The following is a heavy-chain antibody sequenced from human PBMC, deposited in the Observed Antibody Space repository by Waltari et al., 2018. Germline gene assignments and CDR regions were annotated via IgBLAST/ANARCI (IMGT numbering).Heavy chain of an antibody. V-gene: IGHV1-2*06. Sequence: QVQLVQSGAEVKKPGASVKVSCKASGYTFTGYYMHWVRQAPGQGLEWMGRINPSSGGTNYAQKFQGRGTMTRDPSISTAYMELSRLRSDDTAGYYCARDVVAATDFRLDWGQGTLVTVSS. D-gene: IGHD2-15*01. CDR2: INPSSGGT. J-gene: IGHJ4*02. CDR3: ARDVVAATDFRLD. CDR1: GYTFTGYY.